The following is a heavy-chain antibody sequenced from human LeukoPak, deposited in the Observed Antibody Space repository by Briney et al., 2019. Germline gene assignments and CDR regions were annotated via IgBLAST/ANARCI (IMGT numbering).Heavy chain of an antibody. D-gene: IGHD3-10*01. V-gene: IGHV4-59*08. CDR3: ARGAGDYYGSGSNIFDY. CDR1: GGSISSYY. CDR2: IYYSGST. J-gene: IGHJ4*02. Sequence: SETLSLTCTVSGGSISSYYWSWIRQPPGKGLEWIGYIYYSGSTNCNPSLKSRVTISVDTSKNQFSLKLSSVTAADTAVYYCARGAGDYYGSGSNIFDYWGQGTLVTVSS.